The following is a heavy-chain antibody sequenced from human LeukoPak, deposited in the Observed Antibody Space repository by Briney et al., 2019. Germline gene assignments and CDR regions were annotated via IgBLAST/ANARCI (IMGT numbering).Heavy chain of an antibody. D-gene: IGHD6-6*01. J-gene: IGHJ6*03. Sequence: EAGGSLRLSCAASGFTFSSYSMNWVRQAPGKGLEWVSSISSSSYIYYADSVKGRFTISRDNAKNSLYLQMNSLRAEDTAVYYCARDQKGYSSSSWYYYYYMDVWGKGTTVTVSS. V-gene: IGHV3-21*01. CDR1: GFTFSSYS. CDR3: ARDQKGYSSSSWYYYYYMDV. CDR2: ISSSSYI.